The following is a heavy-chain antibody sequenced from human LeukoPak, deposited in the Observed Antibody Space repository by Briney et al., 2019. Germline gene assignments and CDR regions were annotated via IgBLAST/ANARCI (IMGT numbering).Heavy chain of an antibody. CDR2: ISWNSGSI. CDR1: GFTFDDYA. D-gene: IGHD3-22*01. J-gene: IGHJ4*02. Sequence: GRSLRLSCAASGFTFDDYAMHWVRQAPGKGLEWVSGISWNSGSIGYADSVKGRFTISRDNAKNSLYLQMNSLRAEDTALYYCAKDIVRSDYSSGYSHYWGQGTLVTVSS. V-gene: IGHV3-9*01. CDR3: AKDIVRSDYSSGYSHY.